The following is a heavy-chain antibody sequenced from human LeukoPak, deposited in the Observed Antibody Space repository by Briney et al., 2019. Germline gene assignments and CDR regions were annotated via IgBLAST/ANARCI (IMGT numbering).Heavy chain of an antibody. V-gene: IGHV5-51*01. D-gene: IGHD1-26*01. CDR2: IYPGDSDT. CDR3: ARQREWELPVAALDI. Sequence: GESLKISCKGSGYSFTSYWIGWVRQMPGKGLEWMGIIYPGDSDTRYSPSFQGQVTISADKSISTAYLQWSSLKASDTAMYYCARQREWELPVAALDIWGQGTMVTVSS. J-gene: IGHJ3*02. CDR1: GYSFTSYW.